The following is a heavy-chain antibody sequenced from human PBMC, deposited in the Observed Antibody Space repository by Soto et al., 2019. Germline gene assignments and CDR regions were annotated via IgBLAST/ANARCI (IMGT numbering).Heavy chain of an antibody. V-gene: IGHV3-23*01. CDR2: ISGSAAST. D-gene: IGHD2-8*01. CDR3: AKVPDRMVLIRLDY. J-gene: IGHJ4*02. CDR1: GFTFSSYA. Sequence: GGSLRLSCAASGFTFSSYAMSWVRQAPGKGLEWVSGISGSAASTYYAASVKGRFTISRDNSKNTLYLQMNSLRAEDTALYFCAKVPDRMVLIRLDYWGQGTLVTVSS.